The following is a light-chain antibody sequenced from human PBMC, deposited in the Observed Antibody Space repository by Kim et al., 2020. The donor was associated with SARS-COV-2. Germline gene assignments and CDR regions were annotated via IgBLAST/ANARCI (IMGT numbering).Light chain of an antibody. V-gene: IGLV2-11*01. CDR2: DVN. J-gene: IGLJ2*01. Sequence: QSLTISCTGTSSEVGRYNYVSWYQQRPGKAPKLIIYDVNKRPSGVPDRLSASKSGNTASLTISGLQAEDEADYFCCSYAGTYTVVFGGGTQLTVL. CDR1: SSEVGRYNY. CDR3: CSYAGTYTVV.